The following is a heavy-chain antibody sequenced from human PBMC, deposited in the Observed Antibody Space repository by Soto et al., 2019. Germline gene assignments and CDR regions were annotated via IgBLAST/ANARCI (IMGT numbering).Heavy chain of an antibody. V-gene: IGHV3-23*01. CDR3: AKPPDYNWNDY. CDR2: VSGSGGST. D-gene: IGHD1-20*01. CDR1: GGSISSR. Sequence: ETLSLTCAVSGGSISSRNWWSWVRQAPGKGLEWISAVSGSGGSTYYADSVKGRFTISRDNSKDTLYLQMNNLRAEDTAVYYCAKPPDYNWNDYWGQGTLVTVSS. J-gene: IGHJ4*02.